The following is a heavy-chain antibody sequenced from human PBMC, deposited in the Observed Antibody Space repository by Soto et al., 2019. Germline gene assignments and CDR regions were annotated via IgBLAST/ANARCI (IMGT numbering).Heavy chain of an antibody. CDR3: ARENVVRGFIIQGYYYGMDV. J-gene: IGHJ6*02. V-gene: IGHV4-4*02. D-gene: IGHD3-10*01. CDR2: IYHSGST. CDR1: GGSISSSNW. Sequence: SETLSLTCAVSGGSISSSNWWSWVRQPPGKGLEWIGEIYHSGSTNYNPSLKSRVTISVDKSKNQFSLKLSSVTAADTAVYYCARENVVRGFIIQGYYYGMDVWGPGTKVTVSS.